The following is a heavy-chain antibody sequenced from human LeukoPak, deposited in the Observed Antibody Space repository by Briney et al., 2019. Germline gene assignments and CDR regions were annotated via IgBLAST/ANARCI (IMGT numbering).Heavy chain of an antibody. CDR1: GFTFSSYA. CDR3: AQGAAYFDY. D-gene: IGHD6-25*01. Sequence: GGSLRLSCAASGFTFSSYAMSWVRQAPGKGLEWVSAISGSGGSTYYAGSAKGRFTTSRDNSKNTLYLQMNSLRADDMALSYCAQGAAYFDYGGQGTLVTVSS. V-gene: IGHV3-23*01. CDR2: ISGSGGST. J-gene: IGHJ4*02.